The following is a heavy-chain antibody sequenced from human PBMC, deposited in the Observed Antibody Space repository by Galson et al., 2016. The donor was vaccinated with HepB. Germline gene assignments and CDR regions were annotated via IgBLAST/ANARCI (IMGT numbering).Heavy chain of an antibody. J-gene: IGHJ4*02. CDR3: AKGACGYYDY. CDR1: GYTFSSYA. Sequence: SVKVSCKASGYTFSSYAIHWLRQAPGQRLEWMGWINSASGDTTYSQRFQDRLTIARDTSATTAYMELSGLRSEDTAVYFCAKGACGYYDYWGRGTLVTVSS. V-gene: IGHV1-3*01. CDR2: INSASGDT. D-gene: IGHD4/OR15-4a*01.